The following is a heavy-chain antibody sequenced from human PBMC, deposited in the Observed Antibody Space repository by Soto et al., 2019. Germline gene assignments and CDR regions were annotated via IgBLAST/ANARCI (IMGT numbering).Heavy chain of an antibody. CDR2: INPNSGGT. Sequence: ASVKVSCKASGYTFTGYYMHWVRQAPGQGLEWMGWINPNSGGTNYAQKFQGWVTMTRDTSISTAYMELSRLRSDDTAVYYCARGLWSGYFGVMDVWGQGTTVTVSS. D-gene: IGHD3-3*01. CDR3: ARGLWSGYFGVMDV. J-gene: IGHJ6*02. V-gene: IGHV1-2*04. CDR1: GYTFTGYY.